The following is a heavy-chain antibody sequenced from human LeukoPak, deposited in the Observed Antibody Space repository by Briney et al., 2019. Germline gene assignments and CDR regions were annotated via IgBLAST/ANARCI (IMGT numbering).Heavy chain of an antibody. CDR3: ARRIAYGSGSYYSSYYYYYGMDV. CDR2: IIPIFGTA. D-gene: IGHD3-10*01. Sequence: VKVSCRASGGTFSSYAISWVRQAPGQGLEWMGGIIPIFGTANYAQKFQGRVTITADESTSTAYMELSSLRSEDTAVYYCARRIAYGSGSYYSSYYYYYGMDVWGQGTTVTVSS. V-gene: IGHV1-69*13. J-gene: IGHJ6*02. CDR1: GGTFSSYA.